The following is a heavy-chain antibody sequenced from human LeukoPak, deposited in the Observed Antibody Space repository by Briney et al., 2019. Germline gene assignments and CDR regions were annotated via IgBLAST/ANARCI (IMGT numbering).Heavy chain of an antibody. J-gene: IGHJ4*02. CDR2: IIPIFGTA. Sequence: SVKVSCKASGGTFSSYAISWVRQAPGQGLEWMGGIIPIFGTANYAQKFQGRVTITADESTSTAYMELSSLRFEDTAVYYCASVRDGYNYFDYWGQGTLVTVSS. CDR1: GGTFSSYA. V-gene: IGHV1-69*01. CDR3: ASVRDGYNYFDY. D-gene: IGHD5-24*01.